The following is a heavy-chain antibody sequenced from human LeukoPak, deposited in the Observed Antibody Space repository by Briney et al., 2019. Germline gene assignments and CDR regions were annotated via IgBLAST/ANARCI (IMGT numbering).Heavy chain of an antibody. V-gene: IGHV1-2*04. CDR1: GYTFTSYG. D-gene: IGHD3-10*01. CDR2: INPNSGGT. J-gene: IGHJ3*02. CDR3: ARGTYYYGSGSYPYSDAFDI. Sequence: ASVKVSCKASGYTFTSYGISWVRQAPGQGLEWMGWINPNSGGTNYAQKFQGWVTMTRDTSISTAYMELSRLRSDDTAVYYCARGTYYYGSGSYPYSDAFDIWGQGTMVTVSS.